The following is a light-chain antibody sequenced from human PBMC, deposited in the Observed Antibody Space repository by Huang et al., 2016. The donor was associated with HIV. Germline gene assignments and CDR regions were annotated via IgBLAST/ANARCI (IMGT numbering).Light chain of an antibody. CDR1: YNIDNY. CDR2: GAS. J-gene: IGKJ1*01. CDR3: QQTHSTPWT. V-gene: IGKV1-39*01. Sequence: DIQVTQSPSSRSVSVGDRVTITCRAAYNIDNYLDWYQYKPGKAPILLIYGASNLQSGVPSRFSGSGSGTYFTLSISILQPEDSAIYDCQQTHSTPWTFGQGTKVEIK.